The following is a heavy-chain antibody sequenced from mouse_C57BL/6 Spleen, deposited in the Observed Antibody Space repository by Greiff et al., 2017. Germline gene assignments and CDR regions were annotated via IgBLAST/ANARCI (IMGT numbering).Heavy chain of an antibody. J-gene: IGHJ2*01. CDR2: INPGSGGT. CDR3: ARSADYYGSRYYLDD. Sequence: VQLQQSGAELVRPGTSVKVSCKASGYAFTNYLIEWVKQRPGQGLEWIGVINPGSGGTNYNEKFKGKATLTADKSSSTAYMQLSSLTSEDSAVYFCARSADYYGSRYYLDDWGQGTTLTVSS. V-gene: IGHV1-54*01. D-gene: IGHD1-1*01. CDR1: GYAFTNYL.